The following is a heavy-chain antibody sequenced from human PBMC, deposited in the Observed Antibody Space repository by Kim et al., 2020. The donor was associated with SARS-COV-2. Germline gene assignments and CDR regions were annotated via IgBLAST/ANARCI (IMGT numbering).Heavy chain of an antibody. CDR3: ATYSRADYYGMDV. Sequence: YNPSLKSRVTISVDTSNNQFSLKLSSLTAADTAVYYCATYSRADYYGMDVWGQGTTVTVSS. V-gene: IGHV4-39*01. J-gene: IGHJ6*02. D-gene: IGHD6-13*01.